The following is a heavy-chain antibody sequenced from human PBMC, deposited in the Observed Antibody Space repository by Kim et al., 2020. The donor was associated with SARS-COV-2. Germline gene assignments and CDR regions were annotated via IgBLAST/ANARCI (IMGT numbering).Heavy chain of an antibody. J-gene: IGHJ6*03. D-gene: IGHD3-10*01. CDR3: ARLMGYYMDV. Sequence: SNYSNPSLKSRVTISVDTSKNQFSLKLSSVTAADTAVYYCARLMGYYMDVWGKGTTVTVSS. CDR2: SN. V-gene: IGHV4-39*01.